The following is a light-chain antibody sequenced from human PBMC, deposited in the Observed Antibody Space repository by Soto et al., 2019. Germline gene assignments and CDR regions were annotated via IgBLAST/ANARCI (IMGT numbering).Light chain of an antibody. CDR3: QHSGSSLIT. CDR1: QSVGSIY. Sequence: EIVLTQSPGTLSLSPGERATLSCRASQSVGSIYLAWYQQIPGLAPRLLIYGASSRATGIPDRFSGSESGTDFTLTISRLEPEDFAVYYCQHSGSSLITFGQGTRLENK. CDR2: GAS. V-gene: IGKV3-20*01. J-gene: IGKJ5*01.